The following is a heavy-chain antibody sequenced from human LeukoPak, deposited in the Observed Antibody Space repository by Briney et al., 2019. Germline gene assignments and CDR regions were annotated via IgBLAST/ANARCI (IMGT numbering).Heavy chain of an antibody. CDR2: INPSGDST. Sequence: GASVKVSCKASGYTFTSNHIHCVRQAPGQGLEWMGVINPSGDSTSYAQKFQGRVTMTRDTSTSTVYMELSSLRSEDTAVYYCARGGYSTLPNFDYWGQGTLVTVSS. J-gene: IGHJ4*02. V-gene: IGHV1-46*01. D-gene: IGHD4-11*01. CDR1: GYTFTSNH. CDR3: ARGGYSTLPNFDY.